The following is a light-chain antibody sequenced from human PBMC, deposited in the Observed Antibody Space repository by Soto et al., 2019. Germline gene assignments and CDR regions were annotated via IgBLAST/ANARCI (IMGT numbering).Light chain of an antibody. V-gene: IGKV1-39*01. J-gene: IGKJ1*01. CDR2: GAS. Sequence: DIQMTQSPSSLSASIGDRVTITFRPSQSIRKSFNWYQQKAETAPKLRIFGASSLQSGVPSRFSASGSGTEFNITINSRQPEDCATYPCQQSYSTPWTFGQGTKVDIK. CDR1: QSIRKS. CDR3: QQSYSTPWT.